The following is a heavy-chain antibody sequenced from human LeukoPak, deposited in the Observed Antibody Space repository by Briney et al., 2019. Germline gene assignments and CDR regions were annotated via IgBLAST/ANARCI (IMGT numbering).Heavy chain of an antibody. J-gene: IGHJ4*02. CDR2: ISSSGSTI. CDR3: AKFRSSGWYGRGYYFDY. Sequence: GGSLRLSCAASGFTFSSYEMNWVRQAPGKGLEWVSYISSSGSTIYSADSVKGRFTISRDNSRNTLYLQMNSLRAEDTAVYYCAKFRSSGWYGRGYYFDYWGQGTLVTVSS. CDR1: GFTFSSYE. V-gene: IGHV3-48*03. D-gene: IGHD6-19*01.